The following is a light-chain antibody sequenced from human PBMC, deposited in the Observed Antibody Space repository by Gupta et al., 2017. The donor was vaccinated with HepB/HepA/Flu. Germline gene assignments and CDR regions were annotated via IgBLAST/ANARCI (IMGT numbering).Light chain of an antibody. CDR1: SNDIGAYNY. CDR3: SSHATSDF. Sequence: QSALTQPASVPGSPGQSITISCTGTSNDIGAYNYVSWYQQHPGKAPKLIISDVSNRPSGVSDRFSGSKYGNTASLTISGLQAEDEADYYCSSHATSDFFGTGTKVSVL. J-gene: IGLJ1*01. V-gene: IGLV2-14*03. CDR2: DVS.